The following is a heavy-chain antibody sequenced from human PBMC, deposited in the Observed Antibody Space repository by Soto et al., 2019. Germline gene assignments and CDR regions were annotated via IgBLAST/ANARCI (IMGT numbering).Heavy chain of an antibody. Sequence: LSLTCTFSGVSISSYYWSWIRQPPGKGLEWIGYIYYSGSTNYNPSLKSRVTISVDTSKNQFSLKLSSVTAADTAVYYCARLAARPGYYYYYYMDVWGKGTTVTVSS. CDR1: GVSISSYY. D-gene: IGHD6-6*01. CDR3: ARLAARPGYYYYYYMDV. V-gene: IGHV4-59*08. J-gene: IGHJ6*03. CDR2: IYYSGST.